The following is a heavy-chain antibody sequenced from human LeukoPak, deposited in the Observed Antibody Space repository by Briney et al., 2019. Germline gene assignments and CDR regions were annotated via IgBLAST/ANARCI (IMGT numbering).Heavy chain of an antibody. CDR1: GGSISSYY. J-gene: IGHJ4*02. CDR2: IYYSGST. D-gene: IGHD3-3*01. V-gene: IGHV4-59*01. CDR3: AREGSRITIFGVVRTYFDY. Sequence: SETLSLTCTVSGGSISSYYWSWIRQPPGKGLEWIGYIYYSGSTNYNPSLKSRVTISVDTSKNQFSLKLSSVTAADTAVYYCAREGSRITIFGVVRTYFDYWGQGTLVTVSS.